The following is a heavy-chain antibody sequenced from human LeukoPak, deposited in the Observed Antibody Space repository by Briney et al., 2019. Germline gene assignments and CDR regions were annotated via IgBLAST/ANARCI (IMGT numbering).Heavy chain of an antibody. J-gene: IGHJ6*02. CDR1: GGSFSGYY. D-gene: IGHD6-19*01. CDR2: INHSGST. CDR3: ARGRIAVALRGYYYYYGMDV. Sequence: SETLSLTCAVYGGSFSGYYWSWIRQPPGKRLEWIGEINHSGSTNYNPSLKSRVAISVDTSKNQFSLKLSSVTAADTAVYYCARGRIAVALRGYYYYYGMDVWGQGTTVTVSS. V-gene: IGHV4-34*01.